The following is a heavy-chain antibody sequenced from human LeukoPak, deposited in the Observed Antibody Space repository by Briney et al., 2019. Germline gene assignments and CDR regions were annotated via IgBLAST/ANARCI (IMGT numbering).Heavy chain of an antibody. D-gene: IGHD3-3*01. Sequence: ASVKVSCKASGYTFTSYYMHWVRQAPGQGLEWMGWINPNSGGTNYAQKFQGRVTMTRDTSISTAYMELSSLRSEDMAVYYCARVRPELRFLEWFGGFDPWGQGTLVTVSS. CDR2: INPNSGGT. CDR1: GYTFTSYY. V-gene: IGHV1-2*02. J-gene: IGHJ5*02. CDR3: ARVRPELRFLEWFGGFDP.